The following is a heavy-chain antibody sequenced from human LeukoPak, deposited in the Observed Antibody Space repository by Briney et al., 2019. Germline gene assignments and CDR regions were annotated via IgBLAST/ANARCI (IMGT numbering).Heavy chain of an antibody. CDR2: IRYDGSNK. J-gene: IGHJ3*02. CDR3: AKARGSYFLDRAFDI. CDR1: GFTFSSYG. D-gene: IGHD1-26*01. Sequence: QPGGSLRLSCAASGFTFSSYGMHWVRQAPGKGLEWVAFIRYDGSNKYYADSVKGRFTISRDNSKNTLYLQMNSLRAEDTAVYYCAKARGSYFLDRAFDIWGQGTMVTVSS. V-gene: IGHV3-30*02.